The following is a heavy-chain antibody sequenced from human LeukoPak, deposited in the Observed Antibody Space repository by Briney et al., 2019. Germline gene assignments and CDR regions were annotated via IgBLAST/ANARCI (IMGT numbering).Heavy chain of an antibody. CDR1: GFTFSSSC. CDR2: IKEDGSEK. Sequence: GGSLGLSCAASGFTFSSSCMSWVRQAPGKGLEWVANIKEDGSEKYYVDSVKGRFTISRDNAKNSLYLQMNRLRAEDTAVYSCARVKYDTSGYYGDYFDYWGQGTLVTVSS. D-gene: IGHD3-22*01. J-gene: IGHJ4*02. CDR3: ARVKYDTSGYYGDYFDY. V-gene: IGHV3-7*05.